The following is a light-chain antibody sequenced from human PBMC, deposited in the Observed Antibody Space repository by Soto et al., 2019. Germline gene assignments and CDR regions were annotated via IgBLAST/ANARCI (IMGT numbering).Light chain of an antibody. CDR3: QQLNSYPRT. J-gene: IGKJ1*01. CDR2: AAS. V-gene: IGKV1-9*01. Sequence: DIQLTQSPSFLSASVGDRVTITCRASQGISSYLAWYQQKPGKAPNLLIYAASTLQSGVPSRFSGSGSGTEFNLTISSLQPEDFTNYYCQQLNSYPRTFGQGIKVEIK. CDR1: QGISSY.